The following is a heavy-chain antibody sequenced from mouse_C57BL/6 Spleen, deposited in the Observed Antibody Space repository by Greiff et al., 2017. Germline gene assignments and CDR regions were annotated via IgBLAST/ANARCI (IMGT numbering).Heavy chain of an antibody. CDR1: GYTFTSYW. J-gene: IGHJ4*01. V-gene: IGHV1-72*01. D-gene: IGHD1-1*01. CDR2: IDPNSGGT. CDR3: ARLNDYYGSSHYYAMDY. Sequence: VQLQQPGAELVKPGASVKLSCKASGYTFTSYWMHWVKQRPGRGLEWMGRIDPNSGGTKYNEKFKSKATLTVDKPSSTAYMQLSSPTSEDSAVYYCARLNDYYGSSHYYAMDYWGQGTSVTVSS.